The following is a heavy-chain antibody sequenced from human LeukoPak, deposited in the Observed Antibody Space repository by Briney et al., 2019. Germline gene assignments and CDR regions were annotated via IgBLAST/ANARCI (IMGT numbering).Heavy chain of an antibody. J-gene: IGHJ4*02. CDR2: ISSSSTYT. CDR3: ARESDSSGYYDY. Sequence: GASLRLSCAASGFSFSNFYMSWRRMAPGGGLEWVSYISSSSTYTNPADSVRGRFTISRDNAKNSLYLQMNSLRVEDTAVYYCARESDSSGYYDYWGQGTLVTVSS. CDR1: GFSFSNFY. D-gene: IGHD3-22*01. V-gene: IGHV3-11*06.